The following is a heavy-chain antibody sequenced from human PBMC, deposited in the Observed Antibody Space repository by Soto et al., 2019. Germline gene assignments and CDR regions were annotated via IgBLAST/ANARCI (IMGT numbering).Heavy chain of an antibody. CDR1: GFTFSSYG. D-gene: IGHD3-22*01. V-gene: IGHV3-33*01. CDR3: ARYYYDSSGYYPL. Sequence: LGGSLRLSCAASGFTFSSYGMHWVRQAPGKGLEWVAVIWSDGSNKYYADSVKGRFTISRDNSKNTLYLQMNSLRAEYTAVYYCARYYYDSSGYYPLWGQGTLVTVSS. CDR2: IWSDGSNK. J-gene: IGHJ4*02.